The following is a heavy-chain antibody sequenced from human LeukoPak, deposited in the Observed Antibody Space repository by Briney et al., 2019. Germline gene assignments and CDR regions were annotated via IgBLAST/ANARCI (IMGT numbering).Heavy chain of an antibody. CDR3: ARQYSTNWYDDRGWFDP. Sequence: SETLSLTCSVSTYSISSAYYWGWIRQPPGKGLQWIGSIYHSGSTSYNPSLKSRVTISVDTSKNQFSLKLSSATAADTAFYYCARQYSTNWYDDRGWFDPWGQGTLVTVSS. CDR1: TYSISSAYY. CDR2: IYHSGST. J-gene: IGHJ5*02. D-gene: IGHD6-13*01. V-gene: IGHV4-38-2*02.